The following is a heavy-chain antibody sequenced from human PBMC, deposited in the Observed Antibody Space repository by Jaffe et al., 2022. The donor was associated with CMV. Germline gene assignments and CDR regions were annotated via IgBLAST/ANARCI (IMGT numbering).Heavy chain of an antibody. CDR2: IYPGDSDT. J-gene: IGHJ6*02. CDR1: GYSFTSYW. D-gene: IGHD3-10*01. Sequence: EVQLVQSGAEVKKPGESLKISCKGSGYSFTSYWIGWVRQMPGKGLEWMGIIYPGDSDTRYSPSFQGQVTISADKSISTAYLQWSSLKASDTAMYYCARKNDYGSGSYGYYYYGMDVWGQGTTVTVSS. V-gene: IGHV5-51*01. CDR3: ARKNDYGSGSYGYYYYGMDV.